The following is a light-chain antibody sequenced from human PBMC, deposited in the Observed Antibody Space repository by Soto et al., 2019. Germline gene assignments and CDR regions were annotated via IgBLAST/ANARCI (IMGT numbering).Light chain of an antibody. J-gene: IGLJ2*01. CDR2: EGT. CDR1: NSDVGSF. Sequence: QSVLTQPASVSGSPGQSITVSCTGINSDVGSFVSWYQHHPGKAPKLVIYEGTKRPSGVSNRFSGSKSGNTASLTISGLQAEDGGDYYCCPHTSNTVVFGGGTKVTVL. V-gene: IGLV2-23*01. CDR3: CPHTSNTVV.